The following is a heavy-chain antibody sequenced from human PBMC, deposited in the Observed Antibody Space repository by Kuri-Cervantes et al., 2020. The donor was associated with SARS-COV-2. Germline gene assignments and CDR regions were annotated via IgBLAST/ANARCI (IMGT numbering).Heavy chain of an antibody. CDR2: ISYDGSNK. V-gene: IGHV3-30*03. CDR1: GFTFSNAW. J-gene: IGHJ6*02. CDR3: ARLGVAAAGSYYYYGMDV. D-gene: IGHD6-13*01. Sequence: GGSLRLSCAASGFTFSNAWMSWVRQAPGKGLEWVAVISYDGSNKYYADSVKGRFTISRDNSKNTLYLQMNSLRAEDTAVYYCARLGVAAAGSYYYYGMDVWGQGTTVTVSS.